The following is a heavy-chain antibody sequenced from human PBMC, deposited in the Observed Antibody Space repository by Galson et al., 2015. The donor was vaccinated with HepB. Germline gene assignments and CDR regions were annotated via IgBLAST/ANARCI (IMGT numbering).Heavy chain of an antibody. CDR2: ISGSGGST. V-gene: IGHV3-23*01. J-gene: IGHJ4*02. D-gene: IGHD3-9*01. Sequence: SLRLSCAASGFTFSSYAMSWVRQAPGKGLEWVSAISGSGGSTYYADSVKGRFTISRDNSKNTLYLQMNSLRAEDTAVYYCAKVSGDFDWLLYETPPPLPDYWGQGTLVTVSS. CDR3: AKVSGDFDWLLYETPPPLPDY. CDR1: GFTFSSYA.